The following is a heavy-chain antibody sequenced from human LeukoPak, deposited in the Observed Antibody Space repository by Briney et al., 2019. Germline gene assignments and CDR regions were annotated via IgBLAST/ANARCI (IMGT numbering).Heavy chain of an antibody. D-gene: IGHD3-10*01. V-gene: IGHV3-74*01. J-gene: IGHJ4*02. CDR3: ARDRGPRTGFMVREAYDY. Sequence: QSGGSLRLSCAASGSTFSNYMMHWVRQAPGKGLVWVSRINTDGSITNYADSVKGRFSISRDNAKNTLYLQMSSLRAEDTAVYYCARDRGPRTGFMVREAYDYWGQGTLVTVSS. CDR1: GSTFSNYM. CDR2: INTDGSIT.